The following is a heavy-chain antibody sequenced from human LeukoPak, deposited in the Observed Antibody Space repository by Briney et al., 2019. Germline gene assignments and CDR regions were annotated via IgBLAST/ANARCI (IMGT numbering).Heavy chain of an antibody. Sequence: SETLSLTCTVSGGSISSGGYYRSWIRQPPGKGLEWIGYIYHSGSTYYNPSLKSRVTISVDRSKNQFSLKLSSVTAADTAVYCCASDEDEFEYSSSSFDYWGQGTLVTVSS. J-gene: IGHJ4*02. CDR1: GGSISSGGYY. CDR2: IYHSGST. D-gene: IGHD6-6*01. V-gene: IGHV4-30-2*01. CDR3: ASDEDEFEYSSSSFDY.